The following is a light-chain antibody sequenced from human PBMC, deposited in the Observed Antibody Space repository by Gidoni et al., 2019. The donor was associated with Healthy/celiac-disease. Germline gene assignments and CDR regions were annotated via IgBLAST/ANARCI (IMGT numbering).Light chain of an antibody. J-gene: IGKJ2*01. CDR2: DAS. CDR1: QSVSSY. V-gene: IGKV3-11*01. CDR3: QQRSNWPPMYT. Sequence: EIVLTQSPATLSLSPGERATLSCSASQSVSSYLAWYQQKPGQAHRLLIYDASNRATDIPARFSGSGSGTDFTLTISSLEPEDFAVYYCQQRSNWPPMYTFGQGTKLEIK.